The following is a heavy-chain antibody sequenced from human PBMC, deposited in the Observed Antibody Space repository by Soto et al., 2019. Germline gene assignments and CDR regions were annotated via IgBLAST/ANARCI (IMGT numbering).Heavy chain of an antibody. CDR2: ISPYNDDT. J-gene: IGHJ6*02. V-gene: IGHV1-18*01. CDR1: AYTFSSYG. CDR3: ARHALSIAAADHQGYYYYGMDV. Sequence: ASVKVSCKASAYTFSSYGISWVRQAPGQGLEWLGWISPYNDDTKYAQKLQGRVTMTTDTSTRTAYMNLRGLRSDDTAVYYCARHALSIAAADHQGYYYYGMDVWGQGTTVTVSS. D-gene: IGHD6-13*01.